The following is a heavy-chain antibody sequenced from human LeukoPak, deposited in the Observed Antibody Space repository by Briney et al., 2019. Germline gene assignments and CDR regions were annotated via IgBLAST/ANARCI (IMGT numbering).Heavy chain of an antibody. CDR3: ARQGPTYYDSSGYYYAEDYYMDV. V-gene: IGHV1-69*10. CDR2: IIPIFGIA. CDR1: GGTFSSYA. D-gene: IGHD3-22*01. J-gene: IGHJ6*03. Sequence: SVKVSCKASGGTFSSYAISWVRQAPGQGLEWMGGIIPIFGIANYAQKFQDRVTITADKSTSTAYMELSSLRSEDTAVYYCARQGPTYYDSSGYYYAEDYYMDVWGKGTTVTVSS.